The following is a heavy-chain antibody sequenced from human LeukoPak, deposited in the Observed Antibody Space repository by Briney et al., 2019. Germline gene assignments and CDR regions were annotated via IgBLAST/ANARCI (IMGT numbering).Heavy chain of an antibody. CDR2: IYYSGST. Sequence: SETLSLTCTVSGYSISSSSYYWGWIRQPPGKGLEWIGSIYYSGSTYYNPSLKSRVTISVDTSKNQFSLKLSSVTAADTAVYYCARGLGYRGWLQLFDYWGQGTLVTVSS. D-gene: IGHD5-24*01. V-gene: IGHV4-39*07. CDR1: GYSISSSSYY. J-gene: IGHJ4*02. CDR3: ARGLGYRGWLQLFDY.